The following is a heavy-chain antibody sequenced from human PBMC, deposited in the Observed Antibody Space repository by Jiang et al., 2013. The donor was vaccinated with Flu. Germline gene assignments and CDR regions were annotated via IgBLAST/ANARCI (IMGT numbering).Heavy chain of an antibody. CDR1: GFSLSNARMG. D-gene: IGHD3-10*01. Sequence: KPTQTLTLTCTVSGFSLSNARMGVSWIRQPPGKALEWLAHIFSNDEKSYSTSLKSRLTISKDTSKSQVVLTMTNMDPVDTATYYCARTVSNPLIRGEEFDPWGQGTLVTVSS. CDR2: IFSNDEK. V-gene: IGHV2-26*01. J-gene: IGHJ5*02. CDR3: ARTVSNPLIRGEEFDP.